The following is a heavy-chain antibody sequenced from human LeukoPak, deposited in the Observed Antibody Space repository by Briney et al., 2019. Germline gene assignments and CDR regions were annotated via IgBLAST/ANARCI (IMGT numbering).Heavy chain of an antibody. Sequence: GGSLRLSCAASGFTFITYAMSWVRQAPGKGLEWVSAISGSGGSTYYADSVKGRFTISRDNSKNTLYLQMNSLRAEDTAVYYCAKDTDSPRGGGAFDIWGQGTMVTVSS. CDR1: GFTFITYA. CDR2: ISGSGGST. J-gene: IGHJ3*02. V-gene: IGHV3-23*01. D-gene: IGHD3-10*01. CDR3: AKDTDSPRGGGAFDI.